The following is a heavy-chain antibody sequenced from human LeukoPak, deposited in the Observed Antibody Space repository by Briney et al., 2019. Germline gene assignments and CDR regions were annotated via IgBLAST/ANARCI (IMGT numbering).Heavy chain of an antibody. V-gene: IGHV3-43*01. D-gene: IGHD3-3*01. CDR2: ISWDGGNR. CDR3: AKDAYYDFWSGYYNGMDV. CDR1: GFNFDDYT. J-gene: IGHJ6*02. Sequence: PGGSLRLSCAASGFNFDDYTMHWVRQTPGKGLEWVSLISWDGGNRNYADSVKGRFTISRDNAKNSLYLQMNSLRAEDTALYYCAKDAYYDFWSGYYNGMDVWGQGTTVTVSS.